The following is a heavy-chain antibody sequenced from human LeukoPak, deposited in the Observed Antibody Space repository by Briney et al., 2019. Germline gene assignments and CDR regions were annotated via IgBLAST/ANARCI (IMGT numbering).Heavy chain of an antibody. Sequence: SVKVSCKASGGTFSSYAISWVRQAPGQGLEWVGGIIPIFGTANYAQKFQGRVTITADESTSTAYMELSSLRSEYTAVYYCARDCCGYCSSTSCRDYWGQGTLVTVSS. V-gene: IGHV1-69*13. D-gene: IGHD2-2*03. CDR1: GGTFSSYA. J-gene: IGHJ4*02. CDR3: ARDCCGYCSSTSCRDY. CDR2: IIPIFGTA.